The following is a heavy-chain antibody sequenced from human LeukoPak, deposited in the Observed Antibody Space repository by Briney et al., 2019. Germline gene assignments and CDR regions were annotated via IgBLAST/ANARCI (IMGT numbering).Heavy chain of an antibody. V-gene: IGHV3-64D*06. D-gene: IGHD2-2*01. CDR3: AKNFQCSSTSCYEAFAI. J-gene: IGHJ3*02. CDR1: GFTFSSYL. CDR2: ISRDGGST. Sequence: GGSLRLSCSASGFTFSSYLMHWVRQAPGKGLEYVSAISRDGGSTFYADSVKGRFTISRDNSKNTLYLQMSTLRAEDTAVYYCAKNFQCSSTSCYEAFAIWGQGTMVTVSS.